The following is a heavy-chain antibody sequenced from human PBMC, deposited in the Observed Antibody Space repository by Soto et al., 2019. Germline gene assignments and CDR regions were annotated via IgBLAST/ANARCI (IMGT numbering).Heavy chain of an antibody. CDR2: IQYSGGT. J-gene: IGHJ3*01. V-gene: IGHV4-61*08. CDR1: GGSVGSSAYY. Sequence: PSETLSLTCIVSGGSVGSSAYYWSWIRQPPGNALEWIGYIQYSGGTNYNSSLQSRVTISVDMSRNRFSLKLTSVTDADAAFYYCARHDYSDRAVDLCGQGTMVT. CDR3: ARHDYSDRAVDL. D-gene: IGHD3-22*01.